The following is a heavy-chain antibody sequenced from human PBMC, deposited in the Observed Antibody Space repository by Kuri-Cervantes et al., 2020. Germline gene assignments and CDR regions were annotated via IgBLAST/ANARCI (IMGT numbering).Heavy chain of an antibody. Sequence: SCAASGFTFSGSAMHWVRQASGKGLEWVGRIRSKANNYATAYAASVKGRFTISRDNAKNSLYLQMNSLRAEDTAVYYCARGVYGGFDIWGQGTRVTVSS. CDR3: ARGVYGGFDI. V-gene: IGHV3-73*01. CDR1: GFTFSGSA. CDR2: IRSKANNYAT. D-gene: IGHD5/OR15-5a*01. J-gene: IGHJ3*02.